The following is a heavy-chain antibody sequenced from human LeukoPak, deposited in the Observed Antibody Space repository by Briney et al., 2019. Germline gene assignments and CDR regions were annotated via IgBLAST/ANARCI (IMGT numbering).Heavy chain of an antibody. D-gene: IGHD3-9*01. CDR3: ARHENYDILTGYYYYYGMDV. V-gene: IGHV4-59*08. J-gene: IGHJ6*02. CDR1: GGSISSYY. Sequence: SETLSLTCTVSGGSISSYYWSWMRQPPGKGQEWIGYIYYSGSTNYNPSLKSRVTISVDTSKNQFSLKLSSVTAADTAVYYCARHENYDILTGYYYYYGMDVWGQGTTVTVSS. CDR2: IYYSGST.